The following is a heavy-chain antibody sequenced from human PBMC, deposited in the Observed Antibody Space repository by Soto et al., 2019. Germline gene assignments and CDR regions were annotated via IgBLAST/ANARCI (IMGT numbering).Heavy chain of an antibody. V-gene: IGHV3-21*01. D-gene: IGHD3-22*01. J-gene: IGHJ4*02. Sequence: EVQLVESGGGLVKPGGSLRLSCAASGFTFSSYSMNWVRQAPGKGLEWVSSISSSSSYIYYADSVKGRFTISRDNAKNSLYLQMNSLRAEDTAVYYCARENAYYYDSSGYYFDYWGQGTLVTVSS. CDR1: GFTFSSYS. CDR2: ISSSSSYI. CDR3: ARENAYYYDSSGYYFDY.